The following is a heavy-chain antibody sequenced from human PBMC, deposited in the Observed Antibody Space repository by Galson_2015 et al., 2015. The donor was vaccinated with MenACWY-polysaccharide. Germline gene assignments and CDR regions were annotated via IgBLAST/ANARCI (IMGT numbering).Heavy chain of an antibody. CDR3: ARAIAVVGQGRDFDL. D-gene: IGHD6-19*01. CDR1: VGSISSGY. Sequence: SEPLSLTCTVAVGSISSGYWNWIRQAPGKGLERVGDINYSGSTNHNPSLKSRVTMSVDTSKNQFYLNLTSVTDVDTAVYYCARAIAVVGQGRDFDLWGRGTLVTVSS. V-gene: IGHV4-59*01. CDR2: INYSGST. J-gene: IGHJ2*01.